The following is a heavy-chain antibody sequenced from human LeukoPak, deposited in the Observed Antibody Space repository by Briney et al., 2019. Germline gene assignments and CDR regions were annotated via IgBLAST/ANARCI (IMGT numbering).Heavy chain of an antibody. CDR2: IYYSGST. CDR1: GGSISSGDYY. V-gene: IGHV4-30-4*08. CDR3: ARAPTHYDILTALDY. D-gene: IGHD3-9*01. Sequence: PSETLSLTCTVSGGSISSGDYYLSWIRQPPGKGLEWIGYIYYSGSTYYNPSLKSRVTISVDTSKNQFSLKLSSVTAADTAVYYCARAPTHYDILTALDYWGQGTLVTVSS. J-gene: IGHJ4*02.